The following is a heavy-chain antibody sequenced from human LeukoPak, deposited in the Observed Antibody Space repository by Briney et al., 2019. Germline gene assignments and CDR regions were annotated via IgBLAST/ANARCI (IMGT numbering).Heavy chain of an antibody. CDR3: AKDGRMVVAATGWFDP. CDR1: GFTFSSYA. J-gene: IGHJ5*02. D-gene: IGHD2-15*01. V-gene: IGHV3-30*04. CDR2: ISYDGSNK. Sequence: GGSLRLSCAASGFTFSSYAMHWVRQAPGKGLEWVAVISYDGSNKYYADSVKGRFTISRDNSKNTLYLQMNSLRAEDTAVYYCAKDGRMVVAATGWFDPWGQGTLVTVSS.